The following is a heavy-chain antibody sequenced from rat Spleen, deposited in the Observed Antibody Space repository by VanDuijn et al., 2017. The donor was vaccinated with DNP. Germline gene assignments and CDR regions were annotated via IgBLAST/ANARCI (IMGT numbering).Heavy chain of an antibody. D-gene: IGHD1-1*01. V-gene: IGHV5-22*01. CDR1: GFIFTNFY. CDR2: LTYDGSRT. Sequence: EVQLVESGGGLVQPGGSMKLSCAASGFIFTNFYMAWVRQAPTKGLEWVAYLTYDGSRTFYRDSVKGRFTISRDNSKSTLYLQMNSLRSEDMATYYCARPMDYYSGGFGYWGQGTLVTVSS. J-gene: IGHJ3*01. CDR3: ARPMDYYSGGFGY.